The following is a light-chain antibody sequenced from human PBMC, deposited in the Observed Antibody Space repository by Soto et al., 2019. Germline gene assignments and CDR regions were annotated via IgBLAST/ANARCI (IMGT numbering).Light chain of an antibody. Sequence: DIQMTQSPSSLSASVGDRVTITCRASQTISSFLSWYQQKPGKAPKLLIYAASILQSGVPSRFSGCGSWTDFTLTISSLHPADFATYYCQQSYSTLYTFGQGTRLEIK. V-gene: IGKV1-39*01. J-gene: IGKJ2*01. CDR3: QQSYSTLYT. CDR2: AAS. CDR1: QTISSF.